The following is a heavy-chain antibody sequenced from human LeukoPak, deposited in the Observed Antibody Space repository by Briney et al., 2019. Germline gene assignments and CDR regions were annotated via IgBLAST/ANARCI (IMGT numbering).Heavy chain of an antibody. D-gene: IGHD6-19*01. Sequence: GGSLRLSCAASGFTFSSYGMHWVRQAPGKGLEGVAVIWYDGSNKYYADSVKGRFTISRDNSKNTLYLQMNSLRAEDTAVYYCARIPTREYSSGWYDYWGQGTLVTVSS. CDR1: GFTFSSYG. CDR2: IWYDGSNK. CDR3: ARIPTREYSSGWYDY. V-gene: IGHV3-33*01. J-gene: IGHJ4*02.